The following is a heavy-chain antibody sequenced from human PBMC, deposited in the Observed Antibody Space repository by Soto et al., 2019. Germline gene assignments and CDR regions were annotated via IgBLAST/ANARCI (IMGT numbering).Heavy chain of an antibody. V-gene: IGHV1-2*04. J-gene: IGHJ6*02. CDR1: GYTFTGYY. D-gene: IGHD3-10*01. CDR2: INPNSGGT. CDR3: ARDVRRILGFGDPTVYYYGMDV. Sequence: ASVKVACKASGYTFTGYYMHWVRQAPGQGLEWMGWINPNSGGTNYAQKFQGWVTMTRDTSISTAYMELSRLRSDDTAVYYCARDVRRILGFGDPTVYYYGMDVWGQGATVTVSS.